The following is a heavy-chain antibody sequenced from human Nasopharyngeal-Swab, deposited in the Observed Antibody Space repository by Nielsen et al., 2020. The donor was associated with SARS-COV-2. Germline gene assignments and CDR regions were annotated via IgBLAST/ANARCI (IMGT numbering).Heavy chain of an antibody. V-gene: IGHV4-38-2*02. Sequence: WIRQPPGQGLEWIGSIYHSGSTYYNPSLKSRVTISVDTSKNQFSLKLSSVTAADTAVYYCARDIVVVPAALSQYYFDYWGQGTLVTVSS. CDR3: ARDIVVVPAALSQYYFDY. J-gene: IGHJ4*02. CDR2: IYHSGST. D-gene: IGHD2-2*01.